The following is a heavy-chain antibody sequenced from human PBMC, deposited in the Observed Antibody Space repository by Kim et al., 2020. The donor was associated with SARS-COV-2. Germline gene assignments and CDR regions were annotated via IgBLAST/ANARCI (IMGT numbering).Heavy chain of an antibody. J-gene: IGHJ3*01. CDR2: IRSKANRYAT. CDR1: GFTFSGSA. V-gene: IGHV3-73*01. CDR3: TNVPGTTLDFCDAF. D-gene: IGHD1-1*01. Sequence: GGSLRLSCAASGFTFSGSAIHWVRQASGKGLEWVGRIRSKANRYATASAASGKGRFTITRDDSKYTAFLHMNSLKTADTAGYYCTNVPGTTLDFCDAF.